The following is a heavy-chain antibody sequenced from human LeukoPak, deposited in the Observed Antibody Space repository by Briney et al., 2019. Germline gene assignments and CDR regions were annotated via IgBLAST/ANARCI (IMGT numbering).Heavy chain of an antibody. Sequence: SETLSLTCAVSGGSISSNSYYWGWIRQPPGKGLEWIGNIYYSGTTYYNPSLPSLKSRVTILVDTSKNQFSLKLSSVTAADTAVYYCARRHVEYSSSSDPYYFDYWGQGTLVTVSS. CDR2: IYYSGTT. J-gene: IGHJ4*02. CDR1: GGSISSNSYY. V-gene: IGHV4-39*07. CDR3: ARRHVEYSSSSDPYYFDY. D-gene: IGHD6-6*01.